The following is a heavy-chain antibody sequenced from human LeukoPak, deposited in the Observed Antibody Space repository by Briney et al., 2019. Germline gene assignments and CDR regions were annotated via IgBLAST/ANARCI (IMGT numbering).Heavy chain of an antibody. V-gene: IGHV4-39*01. CDR3: ARHVGDRWVQSTFDN. D-gene: IGHD5-24*01. J-gene: IGHJ4*02. CDR1: GGSISSSSYY. CDR2: IYYSGST. Sequence: SETLSLTCTVSGGSISSSSYYWGWIRQPPGKGLEWIGSIYYSGSTYYNPSLKSRVTMSVDTSRNQFSLKLSSVTAADTAVYFCARHVGDRWVQSTFDNWGQGTRVTVSS.